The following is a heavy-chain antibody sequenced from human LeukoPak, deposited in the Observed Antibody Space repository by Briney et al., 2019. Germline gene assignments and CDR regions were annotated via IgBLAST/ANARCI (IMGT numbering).Heavy chain of an antibody. CDR3: AGSSGNDAFDI. CDR2: ISSSGSTI. Sequence: GGSLRLSCAASGFTFSDYYMSWIRQAPGKGLEWVSYISSSGSTIYYADSVKGRFTISRDNAKTSLYLQMNSLRAEDTAVYYCAGSSGNDAFDIWGQGTMVTVSS. D-gene: IGHD3-22*01. CDR1: GFTFSDYY. V-gene: IGHV3-11*01. J-gene: IGHJ3*02.